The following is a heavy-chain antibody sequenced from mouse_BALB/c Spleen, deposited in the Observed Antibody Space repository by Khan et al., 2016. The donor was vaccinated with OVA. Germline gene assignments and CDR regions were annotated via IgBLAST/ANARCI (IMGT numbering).Heavy chain of an antibody. J-gene: IGHJ3*01. CDR2: IDPENGNT. Sequence: EVQLQESGAELVRPGALVKLSCKGSGFNIKDYYMHWVKQRPEQGLEWIGWIDPENGNTIYDPKLQGKANITADTSSNTAYLQLSSLESEDTAGYYCARSGYSAWFAYWGQGTLVTVSA. CDR1: GFNIKDYY. V-gene: IGHV14-1*02. D-gene: IGHD4-1*01. CDR3: ARSGYSAWFAY.